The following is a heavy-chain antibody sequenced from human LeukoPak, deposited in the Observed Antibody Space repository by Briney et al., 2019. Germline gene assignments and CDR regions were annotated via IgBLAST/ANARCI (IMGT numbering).Heavy chain of an antibody. CDR3: ASERGATQYFDY. Sequence: ASVKVSCKASGGTFSSYVITWVRQAPGQELEWMGRIIPMLDIQNYAQKFQGRVTITADKSTSTAYMELSSLRSEDTAVYYCASERGATQYFDYWGQGTLVTVSS. CDR2: IIPMLDIQ. CDR1: GGTFSSYV. D-gene: IGHD3-10*01. V-gene: IGHV1-69*04. J-gene: IGHJ4*02.